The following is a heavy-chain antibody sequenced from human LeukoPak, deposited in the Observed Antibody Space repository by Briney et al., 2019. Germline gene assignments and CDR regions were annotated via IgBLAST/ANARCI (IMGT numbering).Heavy chain of an antibody. J-gene: IGHJ6*02. CDR3: ARDGCSSTSCYRPIYYYYGMDV. CDR1: GFTFSSYG. Sequence: QPGGSLRLSCAASGFTFSSYGMHWVRQAPGKGLEWVAVIWYDGSNKYYADSVKGRFTISRDNSKNTLYLQMNSLRAEDTAVYYCARDGCSSTSCYRPIYYYYGMDVWGQGTTVTVSS. CDR2: IWYDGSNK. V-gene: IGHV3-33*08. D-gene: IGHD2-2*01.